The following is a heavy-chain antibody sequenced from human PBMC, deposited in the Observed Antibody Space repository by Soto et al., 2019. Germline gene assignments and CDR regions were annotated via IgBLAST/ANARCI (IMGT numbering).Heavy chain of an antibody. CDR1: RDSVSSNSAA. CDR2: TYYRSKWYN. CDR3: ARGGRRQWLEENWFDP. D-gene: IGHD6-19*01. V-gene: IGHV6-1*01. Sequence: SQTLSLTCAISRDSVSSNSAAWNWIRQSPSRGLEWLGRTYYRSKWYNDYAVSVKSRITINPDTSKNQFSLQLNSVTPEDTAVYYCARGGRRQWLEENWFDPWGQGTLVTVSS. J-gene: IGHJ5*02.